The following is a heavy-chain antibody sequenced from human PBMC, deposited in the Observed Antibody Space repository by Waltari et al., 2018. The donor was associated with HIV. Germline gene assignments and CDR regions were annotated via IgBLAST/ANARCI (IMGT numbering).Heavy chain of an antibody. CDR1: GGSFRGYS. Sequence: QVRLHQWGAGLLKPSETLSLTCAVYGGSFRGYSWNWIRHSPAKGLEWIGEISHGSSATYNPSLKSRATISEDTSKNQFSLKLTSVTAADTAVYYCARWCWGYNWICEAFDIWGQGTMVTVSS. CDR3: ARWCWGYNWICEAFDI. J-gene: IGHJ3*02. CDR2: ISHGSSA. V-gene: IGHV4-34*01. D-gene: IGHD1-20*01.